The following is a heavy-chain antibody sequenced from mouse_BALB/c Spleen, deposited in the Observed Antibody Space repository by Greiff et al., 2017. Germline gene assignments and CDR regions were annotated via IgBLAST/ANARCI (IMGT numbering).Heavy chain of an antibody. CDR3: AKQRTGTGYYFDY. CDR1: GFSLTDYG. D-gene: IGHD4-1*01. J-gene: IGHJ2*01. V-gene: IGHV2-6-5*01. CDR2: IWGGGST. Sequence: VKLMESGPGLVAPSQSLSITCTVSGFSLTDYGVSWIRQPPGKGLEWLGVIWGGGSTYYNSALKSRLSISKDNSKSQVFLKMNSLQTDDTAMYYCAKQRTGTGYYFDYWGQGTTLTVSS.